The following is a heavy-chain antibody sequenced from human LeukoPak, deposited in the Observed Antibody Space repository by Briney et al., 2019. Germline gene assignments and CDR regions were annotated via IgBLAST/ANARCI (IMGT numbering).Heavy chain of an antibody. CDR3: ARDNTVANDY. V-gene: IGHV3-48*02. CDR2: ISGSGNTI. Sequence: GGSLRLSCAASGYAFSMYNMNWVRQAPGKGLEWLSYISGSGNTIHYAGSVRGRFTISRDNAKNSLYLQMNSLRDEDTAVYYCARDNTVANDYWGQGTLVTVSS. CDR1: GYAFSMYN. J-gene: IGHJ4*02. D-gene: IGHD4-17*01.